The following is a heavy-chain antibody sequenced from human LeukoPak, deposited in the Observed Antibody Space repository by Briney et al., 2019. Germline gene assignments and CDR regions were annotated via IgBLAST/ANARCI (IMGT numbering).Heavy chain of an antibody. D-gene: IGHD3-22*01. CDR1: GFTFSSYA. CDR2: ISYDGSNK. CDR3: AREYYYDSSGYYPFDY. Sequence: GGSLRLSCAASGFTFSSYAMHWVRQAPGKGLEWVAVISYDGSNKYYADSVKGRFTISRDNSKNTLYLQMNSLRAEDMAVYYCAREYYYDSSGYYPFDYWGQGTLVTVSS. V-gene: IGHV3-30-3*01. J-gene: IGHJ4*02.